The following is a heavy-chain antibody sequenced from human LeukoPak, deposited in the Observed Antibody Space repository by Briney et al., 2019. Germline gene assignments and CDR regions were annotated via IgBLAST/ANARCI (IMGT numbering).Heavy chain of an antibody. CDR2: ISAYNGNT. CDR3: ARDKYYYGSGSYYRKTDFDY. D-gene: IGHD3-10*01. V-gene: IGHV1-18*01. J-gene: IGHJ4*02. CDR1: GYTFTSYG. Sequence: AAVTVSCKASGYTFTSYGISWVRQAPGQGLEWMGWISAYNGNTNYAQKLQGRVTMTTDTSTRTAYMELRSLRSDDTAVYYCARDKYYYGSGSYYRKTDFDYWGQGTLVTVSS.